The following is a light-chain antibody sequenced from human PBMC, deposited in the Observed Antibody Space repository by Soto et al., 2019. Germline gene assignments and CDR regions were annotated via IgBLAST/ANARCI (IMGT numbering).Light chain of an antibody. CDR1: SSNIGSNT. CDR3: QSYDTSLSAWV. CDR2: GNN. J-gene: IGLJ3*02. V-gene: IGLV1-44*01. Sequence: QSVLTQPPSASGTPGQRVTISCSGSSSNIGSNTVNWYQQLPGTAPKVIVYGNNSRPSGVPDRFSGSKSGTSASLAISGLQTEDEADYYCQSYDTSLSAWVFGGGTKLTVL.